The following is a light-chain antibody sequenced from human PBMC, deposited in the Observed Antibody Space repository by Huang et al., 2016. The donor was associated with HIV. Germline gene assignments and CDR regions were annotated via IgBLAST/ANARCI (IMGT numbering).Light chain of an antibody. CDR2: DAS. Sequence: EIVLTQSPATLSLSPGERATLSCRATQSIRNRYLAWFQQKPGLAPRLLIYDASNRDTGIPDRFSGGGSGTDFTLTISRLEPEDFAVYYCQQYGSSSYTFGQGTKLELK. CDR1: QSIRNRY. J-gene: IGKJ2*01. CDR3: QQYGSSSYT. V-gene: IGKV3D-20*01.